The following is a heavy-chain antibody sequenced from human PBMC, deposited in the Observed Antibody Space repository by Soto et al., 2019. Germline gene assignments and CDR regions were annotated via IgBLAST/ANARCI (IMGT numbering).Heavy chain of an antibody. CDR2: IYWNDDK. V-gene: IGHV2-5*01. Sequence: QITLKESGPTLVKPTQTLTLTCTFSGFSLSGGGVGVAWIRQPPGKALEWLALIYWNDDKRYRPTLKSSLTISKDASKNQVVLTMTNVDPEDTATYYCAQRVDFSSAYNYWGQGTLVIVSS. D-gene: IGHD3-3*01. J-gene: IGHJ4*02. CDR3: AQRVDFSSAYNY. CDR1: GFSLSGGGVG.